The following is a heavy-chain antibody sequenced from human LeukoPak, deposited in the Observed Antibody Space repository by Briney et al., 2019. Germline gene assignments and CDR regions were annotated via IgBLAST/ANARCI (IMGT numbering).Heavy chain of an antibody. V-gene: IGHV1-69*05. Sequence: ASVKVSCKASGGTFSSYAISWVRQAPGQGLGWMGGIIPIFGTANYAQKFQGRVTITTDESTSTAYMELSSLRSEDTAVYYCASVGYCSGGSCYGHYYYYYMDVWGKGTTVTVSS. CDR1: GGTFSSYA. D-gene: IGHD2-15*01. CDR3: ASVGYCSGGSCYGHYYYYYMDV. J-gene: IGHJ6*03. CDR2: IIPIFGTA.